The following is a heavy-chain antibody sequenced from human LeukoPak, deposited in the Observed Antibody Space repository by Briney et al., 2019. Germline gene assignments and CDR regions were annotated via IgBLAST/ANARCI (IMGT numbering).Heavy chain of an antibody. CDR1: GYTFTNYG. D-gene: IGHD4-11*01. J-gene: IGHJ4*02. CDR3: GRPAAPSRQYPHY. Sequence: ASVKVSCKASGYTFTNYGISWVRQAPGQGLEWMGWISGYNGNTKYSQKLQGRVTMTTDTTTSTAYMELRSLRSDDTAVYYCGRPAAPSRQYPHYWSQGTLVTVSS. V-gene: IGHV1-18*01. CDR2: ISGYNGNT.